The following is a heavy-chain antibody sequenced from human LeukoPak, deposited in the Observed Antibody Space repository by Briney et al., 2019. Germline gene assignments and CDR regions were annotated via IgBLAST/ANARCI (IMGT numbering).Heavy chain of an antibody. Sequence: GGSLRLSCAASGFTFSSYAMSWVRQAPGEGLEWVSAIGGSGGSTYYADSVKGRFTISRDNSKNPLYLQMNSLRAEDTAVYYCAKQVWGVATNFDYWGQGTLVTVSS. CDR3: AKQVWGVATNFDY. V-gene: IGHV3-23*01. CDR1: GFTFSSYA. CDR2: IGGSGGST. D-gene: IGHD5-12*01. J-gene: IGHJ4*02.